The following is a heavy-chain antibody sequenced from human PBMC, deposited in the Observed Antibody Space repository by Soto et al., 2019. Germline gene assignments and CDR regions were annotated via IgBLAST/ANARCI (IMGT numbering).Heavy chain of an antibody. CDR3: ASSYYDSSGSMAPIDY. J-gene: IGHJ4*02. D-gene: IGHD3-22*01. CDR2: IYPGDSDT. CDR1: GYSFTSYW. V-gene: IGHV5-51*01. Sequence: GESLKISCKGSGYSFTSYWIGWVRQMPGKGLEWMGIIYPGDSDTRYSPSFQGQVTISADKSISTAYLQWSSLKASDTAMYYCASSYYDSSGSMAPIDYWGQGTLVTVSS.